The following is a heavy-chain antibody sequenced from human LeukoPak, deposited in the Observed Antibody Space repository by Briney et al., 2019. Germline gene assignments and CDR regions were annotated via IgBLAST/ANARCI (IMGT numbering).Heavy chain of an antibody. CDR2: ISWDGGST. CDR3: ARDYLYSSSSGVFFDY. Sequence: GGSLRLSCAASGFTFDDYTMHWVRQAPGKGLEWVSLISWDGGSTYYADSVKGRFTISRDNSKNSLYLQMNSLRTEDTALYYCARDYLYSSSSGVFFDYWGQGTLVTVSS. D-gene: IGHD6-6*01. J-gene: IGHJ4*02. CDR1: GFTFDDYT. V-gene: IGHV3-43*01.